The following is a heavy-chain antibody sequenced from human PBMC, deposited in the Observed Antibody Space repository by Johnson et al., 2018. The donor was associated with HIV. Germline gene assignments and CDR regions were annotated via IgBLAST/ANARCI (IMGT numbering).Heavy chain of an antibody. CDR1: GFTFSSYA. V-gene: IGHV3-30*04. CDR2: IYTGGRT. Sequence: VQLVESGGGVVQPGSSLRLSCAASGFTFSSYAMHWVRQAPAKGLEWVAIIYTGGRTYYADSVKGRFTISRDNSTNTLYLQMNSLRAEDTAVYYCVKGIDSSSWYAFDIWGQGTMVTVSS. J-gene: IGHJ3*02. D-gene: IGHD6-13*01. CDR3: VKGIDSSSWYAFDI.